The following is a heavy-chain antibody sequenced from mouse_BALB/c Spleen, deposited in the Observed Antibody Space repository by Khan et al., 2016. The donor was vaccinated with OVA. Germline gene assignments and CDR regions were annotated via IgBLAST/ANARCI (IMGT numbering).Heavy chain of an antibody. D-gene: IGHD2-10*01. CDR2: INTYTGEP. Sequence: VQLVESGPELKKPGETVKISCKASGYTFTNYGMNWVKQSPGKALKWMGWINTYTGEPTYADDFKGRFAFSLETSATPAYLQINNLKNEDTATYCCARPPYFSYTLDYWGQGTSVTVSS. CDR1: GYTFTNYG. V-gene: IGHV9-3-1*01. J-gene: IGHJ4*01. CDR3: ARPPYFSYTLDY.